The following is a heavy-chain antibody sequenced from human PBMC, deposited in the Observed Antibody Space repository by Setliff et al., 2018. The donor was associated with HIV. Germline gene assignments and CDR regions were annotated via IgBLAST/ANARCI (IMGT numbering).Heavy chain of an antibody. D-gene: IGHD3-16*01. Sequence: PGGSLRLSCAASGFTFIGYAMSWVRQAPGKGLEWVSTISSTGDTDYADSLKGRFTISRDNSKDTLNLQMNGLRAEDTAVYYCAKYDWSEGSYPSDYLDSWGQGTLVTVSS. CDR2: ISSTGDT. J-gene: IGHJ4*02. CDR3: AKYDWSEGSYPSDYLDS. V-gene: IGHV3-23*01. CDR1: GFTFIGYA.